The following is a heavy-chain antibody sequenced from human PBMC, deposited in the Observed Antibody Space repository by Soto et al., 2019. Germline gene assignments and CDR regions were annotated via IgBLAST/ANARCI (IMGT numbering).Heavy chain of an antibody. J-gene: IGHJ4*02. CDR3: AKFFVETGSNSGWPWSFHY. CDR2: FRGRGGTT. Sequence: EVQLLESGGGLVQPGRSLRLSCAASGFTFSNYAMSWVRQAPGRGLVWVSAFRGRGGTTYYADSVRGRFTFSRDNSKNTLFLQMNSLRAEDAAVYYCAKFFVETGSNSGWPWSFHYWGQGTLVTVSS. V-gene: IGHV3-23*01. D-gene: IGHD6-25*01. CDR1: GFTFSNYA.